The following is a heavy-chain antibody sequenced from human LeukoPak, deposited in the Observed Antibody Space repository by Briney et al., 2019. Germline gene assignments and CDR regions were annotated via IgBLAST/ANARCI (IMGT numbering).Heavy chain of an antibody. CDR3: AADRDYYGSGGDAFDL. V-gene: IGHV1-58*02. CDR2: IVVGSGNT. Sequence: SVRVSCKASGFTFTSSAMQWVRQARGQRLEWIGWIVVGSGNTNYPQKFQERVTITRDMSTTTAYMELSSLRSEDTAMYYCAADRDYYGSGGDAFDLWGQGTMVTVSS. CDR1: GFTFTSSA. D-gene: IGHD3-10*01. J-gene: IGHJ3*01.